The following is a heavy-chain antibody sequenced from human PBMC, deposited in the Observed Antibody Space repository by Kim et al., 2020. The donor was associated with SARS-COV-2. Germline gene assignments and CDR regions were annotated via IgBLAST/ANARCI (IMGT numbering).Heavy chain of an antibody. CDR1: GFTFSSYA. CDR2: ISYDGSNK. Sequence: GGSLRLSCAASGFTFSSYAMYWVRQAPGKGLERVAVISYDGSNKYYADSVKGRFTISRDNSKNTLYLQMNSLRAEDTAVYHCARDLIVAYSSGWYGAFDIWGQGKMVTVST. V-gene: IGHV3-30*04. J-gene: IGHJ3*02. D-gene: IGHD6-19*01. CDR3: ARDLIVAYSSGWYGAFDI.